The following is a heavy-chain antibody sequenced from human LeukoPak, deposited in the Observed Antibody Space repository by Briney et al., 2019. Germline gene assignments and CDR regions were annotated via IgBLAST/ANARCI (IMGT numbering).Heavy chain of an antibody. V-gene: IGHV3-33*08. Sequence: GGSLRLSCAASGFTFSTYSMNWVRQAPGKGLEWVALIRYDGSKKDYADSVKGRFTISRDNAKNSLYLQMNSLRAEDTAVYYCARPNGYSSGSYYDLTWDYWGQGTLVTVPS. D-gene: IGHD3-22*01. CDR1: GFTFSTYS. CDR3: ARPNGYSSGSYYDLTWDY. J-gene: IGHJ4*02. CDR2: IRYDGSKK.